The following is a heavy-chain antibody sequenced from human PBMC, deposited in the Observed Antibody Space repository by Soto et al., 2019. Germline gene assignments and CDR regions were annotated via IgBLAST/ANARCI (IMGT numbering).Heavy chain of an antibody. D-gene: IGHD5-12*01. V-gene: IGHV4-31*03. CDR3: ARVFVDAGVATPASLPAFEI. CDR1: GGSINSGGYY. Sequence: RPSETLSLTCTVSGGSINSGGYYWSWIRQHPGKGLGWIGYIYYSGSTYYNPSLKSRVTISVDTSKNQFSLKLSSVTAADTAVYYCARVFVDAGVATPASLPAFEIWGKGTMVPGS. J-gene: IGHJ3*02. CDR2: IYYSGST.